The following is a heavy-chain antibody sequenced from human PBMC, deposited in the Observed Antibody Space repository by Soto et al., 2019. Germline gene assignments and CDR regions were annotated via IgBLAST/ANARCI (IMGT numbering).Heavy chain of an antibody. CDR3: AKDKGYPLLSSFDY. Sequence: EVQLVESGGGLVQPGRSLRLSCAASGFTFDDYAMHWVRQAPGKGLEWVSGISWNSGSIGYADSVKGRFTISRDNAKNALYLQMNSLRAEDTALYYCAKDKGYPLLSSFDYCGQGTLVTVSA. D-gene: IGHD2-2*01. CDR1: GFTFDDYA. V-gene: IGHV3-9*01. CDR2: ISWNSGSI. J-gene: IGHJ4*02.